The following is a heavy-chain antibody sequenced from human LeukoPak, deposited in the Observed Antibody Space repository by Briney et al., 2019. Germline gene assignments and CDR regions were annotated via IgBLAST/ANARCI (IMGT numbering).Heavy chain of an antibody. CDR1: GGSFSGYY. Sequence: SETLSLTCAVYGGSFSGYYWSWIRQPPGKGLEWIGYIYYSGSTYYNPSLKSRVTISVDTSKNQFSLKLSSVTAADTAVYYCARESGYYGSGSYYDWGQGTLVTVSS. D-gene: IGHD3-10*01. V-gene: IGHV4-34*09. CDR3: ARESGYYGSGSYYD. CDR2: IYYSGST. J-gene: IGHJ4*02.